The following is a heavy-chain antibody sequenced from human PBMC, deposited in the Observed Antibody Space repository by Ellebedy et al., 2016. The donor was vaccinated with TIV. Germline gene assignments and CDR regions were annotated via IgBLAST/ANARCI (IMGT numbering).Heavy chain of an antibody. J-gene: IGHJ6*02. V-gene: IGHV3-21*01. CDR3: ARDDKVCSGGSCYSRYYYGMDV. D-gene: IGHD2-15*01. Sequence: SVKGRFTISRDNAKNSLYLQMNSLRAEDTAVYYCARDDKVCSGGSCYSRYYYGMDVWGQGTTVTVSS.